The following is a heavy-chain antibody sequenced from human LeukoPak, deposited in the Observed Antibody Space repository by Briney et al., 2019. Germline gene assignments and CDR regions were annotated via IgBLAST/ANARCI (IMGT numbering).Heavy chain of an antibody. D-gene: IGHD6-13*01. Sequence: ASVKVSCKASGYTFTGYYMHWVRQAPGQGLEWMGWINPNSGDTKYAQKFQGRVAMTRDTSISTAYMELSRLRSDDTAVYYCARDTAAGGTSRFDYWGQGTLVTVSS. CDR3: ARDTAAGGTSRFDY. J-gene: IGHJ4*02. CDR2: INPNSGDT. CDR1: GYTFTGYY. V-gene: IGHV1-2*02.